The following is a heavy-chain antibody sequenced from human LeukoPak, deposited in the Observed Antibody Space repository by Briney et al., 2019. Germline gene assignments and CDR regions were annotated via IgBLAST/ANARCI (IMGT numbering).Heavy chain of an antibody. CDR1: GFTFSSYS. CDR3: AKGYSSSGGPFDY. J-gene: IGHJ4*02. D-gene: IGHD6-13*01. Sequence: GGSLRLSCAASGFTFSSYSMNWVRQAPGKGLEWVSAISGSGGSTYYADSVKGRFTISRDNSKNTLYLQMNSLRAEDTAVYYCAKGYSSSGGPFDYWGQGTLVTVSS. V-gene: IGHV3-23*01. CDR2: ISGSGGST.